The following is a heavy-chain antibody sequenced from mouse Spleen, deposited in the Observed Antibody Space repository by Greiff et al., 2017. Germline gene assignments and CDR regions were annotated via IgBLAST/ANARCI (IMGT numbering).Heavy chain of an antibody. D-gene: IGHD1-1*01. V-gene: IGHV7-3*01. CDR1: GFTFTDYY. J-gene: IGHJ3*01. Sequence: DVHLVESGGGLVQPGGSLSLSCAASGFTFTDYYMSWVRQPPGKALEWLGFIRNKANGYTTEYSASVKGRFTISRDNSQSILYLQMNALRAEDSATYYCARSYYGSRSPFAYWGQGTLVTVSA. CDR3: ARSYYGSRSPFAY. CDR2: IRNKANGYTT.